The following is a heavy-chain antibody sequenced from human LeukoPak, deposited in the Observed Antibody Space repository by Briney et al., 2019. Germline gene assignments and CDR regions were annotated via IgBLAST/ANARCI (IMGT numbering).Heavy chain of an antibody. J-gene: IGHJ6*02. CDR3: ARDSQYYYDFWSGQPMDV. D-gene: IGHD3-3*01. V-gene: IGHV3-21*01. CDR1: GFTFSSYA. CDR2: ISSSSSYI. Sequence: PGGSLRLSCAASGFTFSSYAMSWVRQAPGKGLEWVSSISSSSSYIYYADSVKGRFTISRDNAKNSLYLQMNSLRAEDTAVYYCARDSQYYYDFWSGQPMDVWGQGTTVTVSS.